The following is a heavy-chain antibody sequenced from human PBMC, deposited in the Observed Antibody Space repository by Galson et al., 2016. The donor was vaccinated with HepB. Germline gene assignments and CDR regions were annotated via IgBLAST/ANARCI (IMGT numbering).Heavy chain of an antibody. Sequence: SLRLSCAASGFTFDRYAMTWVRQAPGEGLQWVSSIGGSGSSTYYADPVKGRFTLSRDNSKNTLYLQMHRLRAEDTAKYYCAKNRHVVVVVAGMDVWGKGTTVTVSS. CDR2: IGGSGSST. CDR1: GFTFDRYA. J-gene: IGHJ6*04. CDR3: AKNRHVVVVVAGMDV. V-gene: IGHV3-23*01. D-gene: IGHD3-22*01.